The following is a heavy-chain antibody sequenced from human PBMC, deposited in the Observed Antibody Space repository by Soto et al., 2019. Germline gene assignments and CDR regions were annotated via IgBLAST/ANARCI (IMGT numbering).Heavy chain of an antibody. D-gene: IGHD3-22*01. J-gene: IGHJ6*02. V-gene: IGHV1-18*01. Sequence: QVQLVQSGAEVKKPGASVKVSCKASGYTFTSYGISWVRQAPGQGLEWMGWISAYNGNTNYAQKLQGRVTMTTDTSTSTAYMELRSLRSDYTAVYYCARGQYYYDSSGYYHPLPGMDVWGQGTTVTVSS. CDR1: GYTFTSYG. CDR3: ARGQYYYDSSGYYHPLPGMDV. CDR2: ISAYNGNT.